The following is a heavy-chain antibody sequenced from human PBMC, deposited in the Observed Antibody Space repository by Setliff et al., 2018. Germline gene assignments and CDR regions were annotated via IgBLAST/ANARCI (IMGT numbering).Heavy chain of an antibody. D-gene: IGHD6-25*01. CDR2: INIGGGSA. CDR3: ARAGTAAAGRKGVFDH. V-gene: IGHV1-46*01. CDR1: GYTFTNYY. Sequence: ASVKVSCKASGYTFTNYYMYWLRQAPGQGPEWMGIINIGGGSASYAQKFQDRVTMTRDTSTSTVYIEVSSLRSEDTAVYFCARAGTAAAGRKGVFDHWGQGTLVTVSS. J-gene: IGHJ4*02.